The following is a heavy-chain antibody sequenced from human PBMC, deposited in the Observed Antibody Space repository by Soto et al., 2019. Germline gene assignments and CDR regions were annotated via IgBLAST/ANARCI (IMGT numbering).Heavy chain of an antibody. CDR2: IIASGSIT. CDR1: GLTFNRYT. D-gene: IGHD6-13*01. Sequence: DVQLLESGGGLVQPGGSLRLACAASGLTFNRYTMGWVRQAPGKGLEWVSAIIASGSITYYADSVKGRFTISRDNSKDTVYLQMNSLRAEDTAVYYCAKDLRGPQAGTWYFDLWGRGTLVTVSS. V-gene: IGHV3-23*01. CDR3: AKDLRGPQAGTWYFDL. J-gene: IGHJ2*01.